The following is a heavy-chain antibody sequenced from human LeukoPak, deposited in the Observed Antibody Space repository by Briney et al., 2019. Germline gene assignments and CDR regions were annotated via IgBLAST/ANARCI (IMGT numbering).Heavy chain of an antibody. Sequence: PGGSLRLSCAASGFTFSSYAMHWVRQAPGKGLEYVSAISSNGGSTYYANSVKGRFTISRDNSKNTLYLQMGSPRAEDMAVYYCARVRLSGSYFFDYWGQGTLVTVSS. V-gene: IGHV3-64*01. CDR3: ARVRLSGSYFFDY. CDR2: ISSNGGST. J-gene: IGHJ4*02. D-gene: IGHD1-26*01. CDR1: GFTFSSYA.